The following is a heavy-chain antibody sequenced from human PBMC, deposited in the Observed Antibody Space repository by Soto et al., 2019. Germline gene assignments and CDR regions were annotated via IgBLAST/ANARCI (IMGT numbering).Heavy chain of an antibody. V-gene: IGHV3-48*03. CDR1: GFTFSSYE. Sequence: GGSLRLSCAASGFTFSSYEMNWVRQAPGKGLEWVSYISSSGSTIYYADSVKGRFTISRDNAKNSLYLQMNSLRAEDTAVYYCARDQVTIFGVVIDYGMDVWGEGTTVT. D-gene: IGHD3-3*01. J-gene: IGHJ6*02. CDR3: ARDQVTIFGVVIDYGMDV. CDR2: ISSSGSTI.